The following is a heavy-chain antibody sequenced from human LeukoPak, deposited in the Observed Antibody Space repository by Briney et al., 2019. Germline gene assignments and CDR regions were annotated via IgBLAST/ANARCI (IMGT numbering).Heavy chain of an antibody. CDR3: ARDRGYCSGGSCYLTNYYYYGMDV. J-gene: IGHJ6*02. D-gene: IGHD2-15*01. V-gene: IGHV1-2*02. Sequence: GASVKVSCKASGYTFTGYYMHWVRQAPGQGLEWMGWINPNSGGTNYAQKFQGRVTMTRDTSISTAYMELSRLRSDDTAVYYCARDRGYCSGGSCYLTNYYYYGMDVWGQGTTVTVSS. CDR1: GYTFTGYY. CDR2: INPNSGGT.